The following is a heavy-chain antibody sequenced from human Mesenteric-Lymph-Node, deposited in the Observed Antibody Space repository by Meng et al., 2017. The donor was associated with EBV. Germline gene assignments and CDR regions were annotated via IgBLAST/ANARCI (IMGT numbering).Heavy chain of an antibody. V-gene: IGHV4-30-2*06. J-gene: IGHJ4*02. CDR3: AGGDYVNQFNY. CDR1: GGSVNSGGYS. Sequence: QHQREGSASVSVKPPQPPSLTCTVSGGSVNSGGYSWSWIRQSPEKGLEWIGYVHHSGLTYYNPSLETRVIISLERSKNQFSLKLTSVTAADTAVYYCAGGDYVNQFNYWGQGTLVTVSS. CDR2: VHHSGLT. D-gene: IGHD4-17*01.